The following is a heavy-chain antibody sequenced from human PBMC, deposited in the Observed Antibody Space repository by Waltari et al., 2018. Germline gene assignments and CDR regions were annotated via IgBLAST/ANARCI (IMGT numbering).Heavy chain of an antibody. V-gene: IGHV4-34*01. CDR1: GGSFSGYY. CDR3: ARGWLQVAPPYYYYMGV. J-gene: IGHJ6*03. Sequence: QVQLLQWGAGLLKPSETLSLTCAVYGGSFSGYYWSWLRQLPGKGLEWLGEINHNASTDYNPSLKSRATISIETSKNQFSLKRDSVTAADTVVYYWARGWLQVAPPYYYYMGVWDRGTAVTVSS. CDR2: INHNAST. D-gene: IGHD6-19*01.